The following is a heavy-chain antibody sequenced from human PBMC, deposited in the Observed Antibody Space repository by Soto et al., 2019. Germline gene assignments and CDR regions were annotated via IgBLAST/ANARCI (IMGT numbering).Heavy chain of an antibody. J-gene: IGHJ6*02. D-gene: IGHD2-2*01. CDR1: GGTFSSYA. V-gene: IGHV1-69*01. CDR3: ARSQGSSTSLEIYYYYYYGMDV. CDR2: IIPIPGTA. Sequence: QVQLVQSGAEVKKPGSSVKVSCKASGGTFSSYAISWVRQAPGQGLEWMGGIIPIPGTANYAQKFQGRVTITSDASTSTAYMGLSSLRSEDTAVYYCARSQGSSTSLEIYYYYYYGMDVWGQWTTVTVSS.